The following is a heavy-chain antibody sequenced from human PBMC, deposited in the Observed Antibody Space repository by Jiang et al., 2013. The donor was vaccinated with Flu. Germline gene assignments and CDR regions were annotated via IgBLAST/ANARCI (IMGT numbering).Heavy chain of an antibody. CDR1: GYTFTGYY. Sequence: SGAEVKKPGDSVKVSCKASGYTFTGYYMHWVRQAPGQGLEWMGVINPSGGSTGYAQKFQGRVIMTSDTSTSTVYMELSSLKSEDTAVYYCARAVAYSSSSSSDYWGQGTLVTVSS. V-gene: IGHV1-46*01. J-gene: IGHJ4*02. CDR2: INPSGGST. CDR3: ARAVAYSSSSSSDY. D-gene: IGHD6-6*01.